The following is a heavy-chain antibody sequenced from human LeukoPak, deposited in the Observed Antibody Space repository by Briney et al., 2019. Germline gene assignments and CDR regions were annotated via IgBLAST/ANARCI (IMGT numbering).Heavy chain of an antibody. CDR1: GGSISSSSYY. V-gene: IGHV4-39*07. CDR3: ARGIALDYSSTPACYMDV. Sequence: SETLSLTCTVSGGSISSSSYYWGWIRQPPGKGLEWIGSIYYSGSTYYNPSLKSRVTISVDTSKNQFSLKLSSVTAADTAVYYCARGIALDYSSTPACYMDVWGKGTTVTVSS. J-gene: IGHJ6*03. CDR2: IYYSGST. D-gene: IGHD6-13*01.